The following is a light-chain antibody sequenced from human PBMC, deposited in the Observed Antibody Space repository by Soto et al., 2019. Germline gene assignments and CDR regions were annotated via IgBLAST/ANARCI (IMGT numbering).Light chain of an antibody. V-gene: IGLV2-14*01. J-gene: IGLJ2*01. CDR2: DVS. Sequence: QSALTQPASVSGSPGQSIAISCTGSSRDVGGYNYVSWYQQHSGKAPKLMIYDVSNRPSGVSDRFSGSKSGNTASLTISGLQAEDEAEYYCSSYTSSSTVIFGGGTKLTVL. CDR1: SRDVGGYNY. CDR3: SSYTSSSTVI.